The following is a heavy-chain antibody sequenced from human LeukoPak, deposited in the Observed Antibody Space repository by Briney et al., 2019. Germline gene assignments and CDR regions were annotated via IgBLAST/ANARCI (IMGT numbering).Heavy chain of an antibody. D-gene: IGHD1/OR15-1a*01. V-gene: IGHV1-2*02. CDR1: GYTFIDFY. CDR2: INPNSGVT. Sequence: ASVKVSCKASGYTFIDFYIHWVRQAPGQGLEWMGWINPNSGVTDYAQKFQGRVTMTRDTSITTAYMELSRLRSDDTAVYYCARRAKNGTPGPLDAFDIWGQGTMVTVSS. J-gene: IGHJ3*02. CDR3: ARRAKNGTPGPLDAFDI.